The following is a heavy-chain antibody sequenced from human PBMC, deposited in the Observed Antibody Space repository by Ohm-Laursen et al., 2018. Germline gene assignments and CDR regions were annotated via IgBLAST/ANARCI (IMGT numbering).Heavy chain of an antibody. D-gene: IGHD6-13*01. CDR1: GFTFDDYA. CDR2: ISWNSGSI. V-gene: IGHV3-9*01. J-gene: IGHJ6*02. CDR3: AKDLLAAPDYYGMDV. Sequence: SSLRLSCTASGFTFDDYAMHWVRQAPGKGLEWVSGISWNSGSIGYADSVKGRFTISRDNARSSLDLQMNSLRVEDTALYYCAKDLLAAPDYYGMDVWGQGTTVTVSS.